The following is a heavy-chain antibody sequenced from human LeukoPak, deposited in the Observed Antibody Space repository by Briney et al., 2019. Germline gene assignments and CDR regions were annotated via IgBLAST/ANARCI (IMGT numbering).Heavy chain of an antibody. D-gene: IGHD3-22*01. CDR1: GYSISSGYY. CDR2: IYHSGST. V-gene: IGHV4-38-2*02. CDR3: ARVYYYDSSGYSYYFDY. J-gene: IGHJ4*02. Sequence: SETLSLTCTVSGYSISSGYYWGWIRQPPGKGLEWIGSIYHSGSTYYNPSLKSRVTISVDTSKNQFSLKLSSVTAADTAVYYCARVYYYDSSGYSYYFDYWGQGTLVTVSS.